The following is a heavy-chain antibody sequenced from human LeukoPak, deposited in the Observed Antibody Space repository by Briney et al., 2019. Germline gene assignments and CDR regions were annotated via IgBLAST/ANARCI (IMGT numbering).Heavy chain of an antibody. V-gene: IGHV3-33*01. CDR1: GFTFSSYG. J-gene: IGHJ4*02. CDR2: IWYDGSNK. D-gene: IGHD6-19*01. CDR3: ARAPEWLIFDY. Sequence: GRSLRLSCAASGFTFSSYGMHWVRQAPGKGLEWVAVIWYDGSNKYYADSVKGRFTISRHNSKNTLYLQMNSLRAEDTAVYYCARAPEWLIFDYWGQGTLVTVSS.